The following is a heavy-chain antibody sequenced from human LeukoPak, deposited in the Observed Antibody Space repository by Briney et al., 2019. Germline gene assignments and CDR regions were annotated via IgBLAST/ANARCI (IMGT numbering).Heavy chain of an antibody. J-gene: IGHJ4*02. CDR1: GFTFNHAW. CDR2: IKSKTNGGTT. V-gene: IGHV3-15*01. Sequence: GGSLRLSCAASGFTFNHAWMSWVRQAPGKGLEWVGRIKSKTNGGTTDYAAPVKGRFTISRDDSKNTLYLQMNSLKTEDTAVYYCRWVGARYYFDYWGQGTLVTVSS. D-gene: IGHD1-26*01. CDR3: RWVGARYYFDY.